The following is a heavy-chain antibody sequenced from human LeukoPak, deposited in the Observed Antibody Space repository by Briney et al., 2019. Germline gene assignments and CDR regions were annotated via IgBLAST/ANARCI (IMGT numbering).Heavy chain of an antibody. CDR2: MNQDGSEK. J-gene: IGHJ6*02. CDR1: GFTFSESW. Sequence: GGSLRLSCAASGFTFSESWMSWVRQAPGKGLEWVANMNQDGSEKDYVDSVKGRFTISRDNARESLYLQMSSRRAEDTAVYYCATYTHWVAGDVWGHGTTVTVSS. D-gene: IGHD3-16*01. V-gene: IGHV3-7*01. CDR3: ATYTHWVAGDV.